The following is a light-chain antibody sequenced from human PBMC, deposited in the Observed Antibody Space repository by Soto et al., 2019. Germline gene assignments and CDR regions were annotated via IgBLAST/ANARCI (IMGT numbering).Light chain of an antibody. Sequence: EIVMTQSPATLSVSPGERATLSCRASERVSSILAWYQQKPGQAPRLLIYGASTRATGIPARFSGSGSGTEFTLTISSLQSEDFAVYYCQQYNNWPPLTFGGGTKVEIK. J-gene: IGKJ4*01. CDR3: QQYNNWPPLT. CDR1: ERVSSI. CDR2: GAS. V-gene: IGKV3-15*01.